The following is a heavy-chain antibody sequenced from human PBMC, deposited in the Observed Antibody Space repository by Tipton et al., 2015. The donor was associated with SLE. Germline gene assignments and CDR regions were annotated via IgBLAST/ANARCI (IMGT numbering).Heavy chain of an antibody. J-gene: IGHJ4*02. V-gene: IGHV4-61*09. CDR2: IYTSGST. CDR1: GGSMSSGGYY. D-gene: IGHD1-20*01. CDR3: ARGNWNFYLDD. Sequence: LRLSCTVSGGSMSSGGYYWTWIRQPAGKGLAWLGHIYTSGSTDYSPSLKSRLTISLDTSTNQFSLKVNSVTAADSAVYYCARGNWNFYLDDWGQGTLVTVSS.